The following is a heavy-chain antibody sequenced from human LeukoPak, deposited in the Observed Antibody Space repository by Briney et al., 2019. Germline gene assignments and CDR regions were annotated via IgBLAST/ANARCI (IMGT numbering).Heavy chain of an antibody. V-gene: IGHV1-69*04. J-gene: IGHJ4*02. D-gene: IGHD2-15*01. CDR3: ARGYCSGGSCYPGGRYFDY. CDR1: GYTFTSYD. Sequence: GASVKVSCKASGYTFTSYDISWVRQAPGQGLEWMGRIIPILGIANYAQKFQGRATITADKSTSTAYMELSSLRSEDTAVYYCARGYCSGGSCYPGGRYFDYWGQGTLVTVSS. CDR2: IIPILGIA.